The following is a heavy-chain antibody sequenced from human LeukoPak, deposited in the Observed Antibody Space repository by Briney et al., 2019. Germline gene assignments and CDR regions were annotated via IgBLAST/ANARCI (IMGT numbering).Heavy chain of an antibody. D-gene: IGHD7-27*01. CDR1: GFTLSRYW. J-gene: IGHJ4*02. V-gene: IGHV3-74*01. Sequence: GGSLRLSCAASGFTLSRYWVHWVRQAPGKGLVWVSRINEDGSVIDYADSVKGRFTIPRYNAKNTLYLQMSSLTAEDTATYYCTRDLSGAYDYWGWGTLVTVSS. CDR2: INEDGSVI. CDR3: TRDLSGAYDY.